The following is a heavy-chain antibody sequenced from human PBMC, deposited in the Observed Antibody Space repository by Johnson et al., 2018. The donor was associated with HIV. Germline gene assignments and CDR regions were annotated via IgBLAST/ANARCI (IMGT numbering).Heavy chain of an antibody. J-gene: IGHJ3*02. D-gene: IGHD3-16*01. V-gene: IGHV3-9*01. CDR2: ISWNSGSI. CDR3: ARDLFVLYVPGDAFAI. CDR1: GFTFDDYA. Sequence: VQLVESGGGLVQPGRSLRLSCAASGFTFDDYAMHWVRQAPGKGLEWVSGISWNSGSIGYADSVKGRFTISRDNAKKSLYLQMNSLRAEDTALYYCARDLFVLYVPGDAFAIWGQGTMVTVSS.